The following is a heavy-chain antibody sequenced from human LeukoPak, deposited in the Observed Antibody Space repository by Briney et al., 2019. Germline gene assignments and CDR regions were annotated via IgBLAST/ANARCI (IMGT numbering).Heavy chain of an antibody. CDR3: ARQGIDSSDDYYYYGMDV. CDR2: VFHSGST. Sequence: SDTLSLTCTVSGGSLSSTTHYWGWIRQPPGKGLEWIGNVFHSGSTSYNPSLKSRVTISVDTSKTQFSLKLSSVTAADTAVYYCARQGIDSSDDYYYYGMDVWGQGTTVTVSS. D-gene: IGHD2-15*01. J-gene: IGHJ6*02. CDR1: GGSLSSTTHY. V-gene: IGHV4-39*01.